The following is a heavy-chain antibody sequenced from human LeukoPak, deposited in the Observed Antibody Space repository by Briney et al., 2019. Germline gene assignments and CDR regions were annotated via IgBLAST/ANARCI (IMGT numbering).Heavy chain of an antibody. Sequence: ASVKVSCKASGYTFTSYYMHWVRQAPGQGLEWMGIINPSGGSTSCAQKFQGRVTMTRDISISTAHMELSSLRSEDTAVYYCARGAGTMGRDWFDPWGQGTLVTVSS. CDR2: INPSGGST. CDR3: ARGAGTMGRDWFDP. V-gene: IGHV1-46*01. CDR1: GYTFTSYY. J-gene: IGHJ5*02. D-gene: IGHD3-10*01.